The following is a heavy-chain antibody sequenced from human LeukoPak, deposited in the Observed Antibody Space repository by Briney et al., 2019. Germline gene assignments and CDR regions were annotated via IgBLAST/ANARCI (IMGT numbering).Heavy chain of an antibody. CDR2: MNHSGST. CDR3: ARRTGYSSSWPSYYYYYMDV. V-gene: IGHV4-34*01. D-gene: IGHD6-13*01. CDR1: GGSISGYY. Sequence: SETLSLTCTVSGGSISGYYWSWIRQPPGKGLEWIGEMNHSGSTNYNPSLKSRVTISVDTSKNQFSLKLSSVTAADTAVYYCARRTGYSSSWPSYYYYYMDVWGKGTTVTISS. J-gene: IGHJ6*03.